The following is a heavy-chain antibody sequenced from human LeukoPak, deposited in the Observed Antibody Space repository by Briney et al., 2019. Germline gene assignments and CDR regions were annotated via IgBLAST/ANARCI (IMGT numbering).Heavy chain of an antibody. CDR3: ARPNIAAAGTNAFDI. CDR2: IYYNGRT. D-gene: IGHD6-13*01. CDR1: GDSINNNNYY. V-gene: IGHV4-39*07. J-gene: IGHJ3*02. Sequence: SETLSLTCTVSGDSINNNNYYWGWIRQPPGKGLEWIGNIYYNGRTYYSPSLKSRVTISVDKSKNQFSLKLTSVTAADTAVYYCARPNIAAAGTNAFDIWGQGTMVTVSS.